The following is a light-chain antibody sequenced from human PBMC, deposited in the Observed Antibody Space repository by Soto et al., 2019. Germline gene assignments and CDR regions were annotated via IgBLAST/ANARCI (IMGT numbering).Light chain of an antibody. CDR3: QYYSSAPST. Sequence: DIQMTQSPSSLSASVGDRVTITCRARQGISNYVAWYQQGPGKVPKLLIYAASKLQSGVPFRFSGSGSGTDFALTIRSLQREDVATYYCQYYSSAPSTFGQGTKVDI. CDR2: AAS. CDR1: QGISNY. J-gene: IGKJ1*01. V-gene: IGKV1-27*01.